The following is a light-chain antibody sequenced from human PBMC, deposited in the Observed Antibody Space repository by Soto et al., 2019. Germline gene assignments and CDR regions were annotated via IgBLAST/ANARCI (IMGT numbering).Light chain of an antibody. CDR2: DAS. Sequence: DILLQHSPTTLSLSAGKTTTLSSSASRVVSSYLAWYQQKPGQAPRLLIYDASNRATGIPARFSGSGSGTDFTLTISSLEPEYFAVYYCQQRSNWHPSITFGQGTRLEIK. CDR1: RVVSSY. CDR3: QQRSNWHPSIT. J-gene: IGKJ5*01. V-gene: IGKV3-11*01.